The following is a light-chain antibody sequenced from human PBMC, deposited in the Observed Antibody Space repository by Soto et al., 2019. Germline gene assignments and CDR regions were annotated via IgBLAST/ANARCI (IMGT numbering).Light chain of an antibody. J-gene: IGLJ3*02. CDR3: KSYTSISTWV. CDR2: EVT. V-gene: IGLV2-14*01. Sequence: QSALAQPASVSGSPGQSITISCSGTSSDVGGYNYVSWYQHHPGKAPKLLIYEVTNRPSGVSNRFSGSKSGNTASLTISGLQAEDEAASYCKSYTSISTWVFGGGTTVTVL. CDR1: SSDVGGYNY.